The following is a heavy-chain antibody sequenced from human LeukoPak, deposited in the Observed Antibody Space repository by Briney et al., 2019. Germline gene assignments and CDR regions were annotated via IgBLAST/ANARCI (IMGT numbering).Heavy chain of an antibody. CDR1: GFTFSSYG. V-gene: IGHV3-30*03. J-gene: IGHJ4*02. Sequence: GGSLRLSCAASGFTFSSYGMHWVRQAPGKGLDWVALISSDGSTKYYADSVKGRFTISRDNSKNTLYLQMNSLRAEDTAVYYCSRSRPKFKDFDYWGQGTLVIVSS. CDR3: SRSRPKFKDFDY. CDR2: ISSDGSTK.